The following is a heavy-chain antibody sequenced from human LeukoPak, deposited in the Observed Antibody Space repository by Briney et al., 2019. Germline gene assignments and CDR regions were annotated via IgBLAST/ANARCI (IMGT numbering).Heavy chain of an antibody. Sequence: PGGSLRLSCAASGFIFSSYSMSWVRQAPGKGLEWVSVITGSGGNTYYADSVKGRFTISKDNSKNTVYLQMSNLRVDDTAVYYCAKAASSSWPSYYYGMDVWGQGTTVTVSS. CDR1: GFIFSSYS. CDR2: ITGSGGNT. D-gene: IGHD6-13*01. V-gene: IGHV3-23*01. CDR3: AKAASSSWPSYYYGMDV. J-gene: IGHJ6*02.